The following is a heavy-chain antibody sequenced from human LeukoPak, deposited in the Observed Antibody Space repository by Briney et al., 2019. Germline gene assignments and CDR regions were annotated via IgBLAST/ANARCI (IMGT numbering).Heavy chain of an antibody. J-gene: IGHJ4*02. CDR1: GFTFSSNW. Sequence: GGSLRLSCAASGFTFSSNWMSWLRQAPGKGLEWVGNIKQDGSEIYYVDSVKGRFTISRDNAKNSLYLQMNSLRAEDTAVYYCARIYGGNSYYFDYWGQGTLVTVSS. V-gene: IGHV3-7*01. D-gene: IGHD4-23*01. CDR2: IKQDGSEI. CDR3: ARIYGGNSYYFDY.